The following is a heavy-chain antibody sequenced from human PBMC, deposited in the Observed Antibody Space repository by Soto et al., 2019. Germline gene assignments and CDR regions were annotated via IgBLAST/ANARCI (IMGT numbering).Heavy chain of an antibody. Sequence: ASVKVSCKASGYTFTSYDINWVRQATGQGLEWMGWMNPNSGNTGYAQKFQGRVTMTRNTSISTAYMELSSLRSEDTAVYYCARANYDLLDHYYYYYMDVWGKGTTVTVSS. CDR2: MNPNSGNT. J-gene: IGHJ6*03. V-gene: IGHV1-8*01. D-gene: IGHD1-7*01. CDR3: ARANYDLLDHYYYYYMDV. CDR1: GYTFTSYD.